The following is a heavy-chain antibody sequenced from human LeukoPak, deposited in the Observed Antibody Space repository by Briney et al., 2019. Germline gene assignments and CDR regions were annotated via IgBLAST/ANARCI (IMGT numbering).Heavy chain of an antibody. CDR3: ARVGEKAFHLWPEIDY. V-gene: IGHV3-21*01. J-gene: IGHJ4*02. D-gene: IGHD5-24*01. Sequence: GGSLRLSCEASGFTFTTYSMNWVRQAPGKGLEWVSIISSGSSAIFSADALKGRFTISRDDAKNLLYLDMNSLRAEDTSVYYCARVGEKAFHLWPEIDYWGQGTLVTVSS. CDR2: ISSGSSAI. CDR1: GFTFTTYS.